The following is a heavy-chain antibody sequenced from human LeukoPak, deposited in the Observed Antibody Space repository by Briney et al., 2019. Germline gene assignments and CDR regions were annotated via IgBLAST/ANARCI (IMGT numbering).Heavy chain of an antibody. CDR3: ARVPITLAGTKDAKYFQH. Sequence: TGGSLRLSCAASGFTFSSYWMHWVRQAPGKGLVWVSRINSDGSSTNYADSVKGRFTISRDNAKNTLYLQMNSLRAEDTAVYYCARVPITLAGTKDAKYFQHWGQGTLVTVSS. D-gene: IGHD6-19*01. J-gene: IGHJ1*01. V-gene: IGHV3-74*01. CDR2: INSDGSST. CDR1: GFTFSSYW.